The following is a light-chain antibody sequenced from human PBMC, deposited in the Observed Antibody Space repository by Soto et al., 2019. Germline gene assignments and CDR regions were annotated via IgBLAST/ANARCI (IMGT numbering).Light chain of an antibody. CDR2: DVS. V-gene: IGKV3-11*01. J-gene: IGKJ3*01. Sequence: EIVMTQSPATLSVSPGERASLSCRASQSVGNSLAWYQHKPGQAPRLLIYDVSNRATGIPARFSGSGSGTDFTLTISSLEPEDFAVYYCQQCVIWPLFTFGPGTKVD. CDR3: QQCVIWPLFT. CDR1: QSVGNS.